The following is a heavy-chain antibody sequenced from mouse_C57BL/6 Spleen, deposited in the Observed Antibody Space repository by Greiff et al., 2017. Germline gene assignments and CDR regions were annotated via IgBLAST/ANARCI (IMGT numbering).Heavy chain of an antibody. CDR1: GYTFTDYY. Sequence: EVKLQQSGPELVKPGASVKISCKASGYTFTDYYMNWVKQSHGKSLEWIGDINPNNGGTSYNQKFKGKATLTVDKSSSTAYMELRSLTSEDSAVYYCARSGYSNYEYFDVWGTGTTVTVSS. CDR3: ARSGYSNYEYFDV. J-gene: IGHJ1*03. V-gene: IGHV1-26*01. CDR2: INPNNGGT. D-gene: IGHD2-5*01.